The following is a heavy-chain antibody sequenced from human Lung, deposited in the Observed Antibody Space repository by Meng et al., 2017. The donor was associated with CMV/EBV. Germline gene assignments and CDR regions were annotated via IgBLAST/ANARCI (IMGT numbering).Heavy chain of an antibody. J-gene: IGHJ4*02. CDR3: AHGGGDC. V-gene: IGHV3-30-3*01. D-gene: IGHD2-15*01. Sequence: VQLVGSGGGGVQPGRSLRRYWAASGFTFSSYAMHWVRQAPGKGLEWVAVISYDGSNKYYADSVKGRFTISRDNSKNTLYLQMNSLRAEDTAVYYCAHGGGDCWGQGTLVTVSS. CDR2: ISYDGSNK. CDR1: GFTFSSYA.